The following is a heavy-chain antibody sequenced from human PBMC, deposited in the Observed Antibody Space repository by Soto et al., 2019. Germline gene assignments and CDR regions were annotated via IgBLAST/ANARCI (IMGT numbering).Heavy chain of an antibody. D-gene: IGHD6-19*01. Sequence: PSETLSLTCTVSGDSISSYYWSWIRQPPGKGLEWIGYISHSGSTNYKASLKSRVNISLDTSKNSLALRLDSVTAADTAVYYCARGRKVEQWVSSGRGGGMDVWGQGTTVTV. CDR3: ARGRKVEQWVSSGRGGGMDV. CDR1: GDSISSYY. J-gene: IGHJ6*02. CDR2: ISHSGST. V-gene: IGHV4-59*01.